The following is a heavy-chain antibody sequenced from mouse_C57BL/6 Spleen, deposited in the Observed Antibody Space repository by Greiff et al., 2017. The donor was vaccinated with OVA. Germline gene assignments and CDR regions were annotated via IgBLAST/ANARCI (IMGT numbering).Heavy chain of an antibody. CDR1: GYAFTNYL. CDR2: INPGSGGT. CDR3: ARREGNLGYFDY. J-gene: IGHJ2*01. Sequence: VKLLESGAELVRPGTSVKVSCKASGYAFTNYLIEWVKQRPGQGLEWIGVINPGSGGTNYNEKFKGKATLTADKSSSTAYMQLSSLTSEDSAVYFCARREGNLGYFDYWGQGTTLTVSS. D-gene: IGHD2-1*01. V-gene: IGHV1-54*01.